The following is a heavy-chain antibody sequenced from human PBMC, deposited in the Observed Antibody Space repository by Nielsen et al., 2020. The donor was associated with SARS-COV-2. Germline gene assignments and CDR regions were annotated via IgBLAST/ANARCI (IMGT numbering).Heavy chain of an antibody. CDR3: ARVRSSSGIWFDP. Sequence: ASVKVSCKASGYTFTGHYMHWMRQAPGQGPEWLGRVNPNSGATNYAQKFQGRVTLTRDASINTTYMELTRLKSDDTAVYYCARVRSSSGIWFDPWGQGTLVVVSS. CDR1: GYTFTGHY. J-gene: IGHJ5*02. D-gene: IGHD3-10*01. V-gene: IGHV1-2*06. CDR2: VNPNSGAT.